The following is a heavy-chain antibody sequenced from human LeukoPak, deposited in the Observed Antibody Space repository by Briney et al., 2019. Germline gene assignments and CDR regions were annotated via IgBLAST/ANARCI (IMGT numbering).Heavy chain of an antibody. CDR3: AEAGTRSGTATGMDV. CDR1: GGTFSSYA. CDR2: IIPILGIA. D-gene: IGHD1-7*01. V-gene: IGHV1-69*04. J-gene: IGHJ6*02. Sequence: SVKVSCKASGGTFSSYAISWVRQAPGQGLEWMGRIIPILGIANYAQKFQGRVTITADKSTSTAYMELSSLRSDDTAVYYCAEAGTRSGTATGMDVWGQGTTVTVSS.